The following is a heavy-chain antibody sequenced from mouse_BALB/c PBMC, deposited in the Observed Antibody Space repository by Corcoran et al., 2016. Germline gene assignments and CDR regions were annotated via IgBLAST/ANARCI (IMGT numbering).Heavy chain of an antibody. CDR3: ARRYGSSSWFAY. CDR2: VNPSSGYT. Sequence: QVQLQQSAAELARPGASVKMSCKASGYTFTSYTMHWVKQRPGQGLEWIGYVNPSSGYTEYNQKFKDKTTLTADKSSSTAYMQLSSLTSEDSAVYYCARRYGSSSWFAYWGQGTLVTVSA. D-gene: IGHD1-1*01. CDR1: GYTFTSYT. J-gene: IGHJ3*01. V-gene: IGHV1-4*02.